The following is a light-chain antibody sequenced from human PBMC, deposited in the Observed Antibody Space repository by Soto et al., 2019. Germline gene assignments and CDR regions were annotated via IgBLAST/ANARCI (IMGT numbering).Light chain of an antibody. V-gene: IGKV1-39*01. CDR1: QSISGS. Sequence: DIQMTQSPSSLSASVRDRVTITCRASQSISGSLNWYQQKPGKAPKLLIYGASTLQSGVPSRFSGSGSETEFTLTISSLQPDDFATYYCQQYNGYNLDSTFGQGTKVDIK. J-gene: IGKJ1*01. CDR2: GAS. CDR3: QQYNGYNLDST.